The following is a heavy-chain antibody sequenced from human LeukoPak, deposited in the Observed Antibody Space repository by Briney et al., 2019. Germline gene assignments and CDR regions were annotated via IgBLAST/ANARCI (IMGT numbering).Heavy chain of an antibody. CDR2: IYYSGST. Sequence: SQTLSLTCTVSGGSISSGDYYWSWIRQPPGKGLEWIGYIYYSGSTYYNPSLKSRVTISVDTSKNQFSLKLSSVTAADTAVYYCARVEWGYYYYMDVWGKGTTVTVSS. CDR1: GGSISSGDYY. CDR3: ARVEWGYYYYMDV. J-gene: IGHJ6*03. D-gene: IGHD3-16*01. V-gene: IGHV4-30-4*08.